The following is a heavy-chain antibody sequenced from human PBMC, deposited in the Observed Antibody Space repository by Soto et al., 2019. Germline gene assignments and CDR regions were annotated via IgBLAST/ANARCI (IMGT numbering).Heavy chain of an antibody. CDR3: AYRSCGGGRCYYTLQY. J-gene: IGHJ4*02. CDR1: GFSYSTIGEA. Sequence: SGSTLVNPTQTLTLTCSCSGFSYSTIGEAVGWIRQPPGKALEWLALIYWNDNKYYSPSLKSRLTITKHTSKNQVVLTMTNMAPEDTPTYSCAYRSCGGGRCYYTLQYLGQGTLVTVSS. CDR2: IYWNDNK. V-gene: IGHV2-5*01. D-gene: IGHD2-15*01.